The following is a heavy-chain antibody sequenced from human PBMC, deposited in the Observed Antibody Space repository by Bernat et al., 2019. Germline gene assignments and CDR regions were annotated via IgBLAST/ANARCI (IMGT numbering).Heavy chain of an antibody. J-gene: IGHJ4*02. V-gene: IGHV3-30-3*01. D-gene: IGHD3-22*01. Sequence: VQLVESGGGLVQPGGSLRLSCAASGFTFSSYAMHWVRQAPGKGLEWVAVISYDGSNKYYADSVKGRFTISRDNSKNTLYLQMNSLRAEDTAVYYCARGGYYYDPTNDYWGQGTLVTVSS. CDR3: ARGGYYYDPTNDY. CDR2: ISYDGSNK. CDR1: GFTFSSYA.